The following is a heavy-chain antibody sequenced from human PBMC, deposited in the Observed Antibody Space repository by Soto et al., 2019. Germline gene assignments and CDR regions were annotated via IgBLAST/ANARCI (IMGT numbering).Heavy chain of an antibody. Sequence: QVQLVQSGAEVKKPGASVRVSCKASGYTFSGYDINWVRQATGQGLEWMGWVSPDSGSTGYAGIFQGRVTMTWDRSTTTAYMNLSSLTSQDSAVNYCARATELGYVEWSVYGGGNYAMDVWGQGTTVTVSS. V-gene: IGHV1-8*01. CDR1: GYTFSGYD. CDR3: ARATELGYVEWSVYGGGNYAMDV. J-gene: IGHJ6*02. CDR2: VSPDSGST. D-gene: IGHD3-3*01.